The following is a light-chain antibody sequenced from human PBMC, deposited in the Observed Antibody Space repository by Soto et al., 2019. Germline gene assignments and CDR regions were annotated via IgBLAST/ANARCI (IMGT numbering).Light chain of an antibody. CDR1: TRKVGGFND. Sequence: QSVLTQPASVSGYPGQSITISCPEPTRKVGGFNDVSCYQKTPGKAPKLIIYDVSNRPSGVSNRFSGSKSGNTSSLTISGLHAEDEADYYCSSYTSSSTLYVFGTGTKLTVL. CDR3: SSYTSSSTLYV. V-gene: IGLV2-14*01. CDR2: DVS. J-gene: IGLJ1*01.